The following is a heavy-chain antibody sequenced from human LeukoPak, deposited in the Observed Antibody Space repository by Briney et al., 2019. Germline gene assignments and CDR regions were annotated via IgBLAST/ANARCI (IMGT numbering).Heavy chain of an antibody. J-gene: IGHJ4*02. Sequence: GGSLRLSCAASGFTVSRNYMSWVRQAPGKGLECVSVIYSGGNTYYTDSVKGRFTISRDNSKNTLYLQMNSLRAEDTAVYYCAKDDPYVGSDYWGQGTLVTVSS. V-gene: IGHV3-66*01. D-gene: IGHD3-10*02. CDR3: AKDDPYVGSDY. CDR2: IYSGGNT. CDR1: GFTVSRNY.